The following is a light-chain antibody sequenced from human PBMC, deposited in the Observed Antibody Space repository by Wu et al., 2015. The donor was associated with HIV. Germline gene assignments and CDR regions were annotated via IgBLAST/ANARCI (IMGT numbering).Light chain of an antibody. J-gene: IGKJ1*01. CDR2: GAS. Sequence: EIVMTQSPATLSVSPGERATLSCRASQSVSSNLAWYQQKPGRAPRLLIYGASARATGIPARFSGSESGTEFTLTIRSLQSEDFAVYYCQQYNNWSPGTFGQGTKVEIK. CDR1: QSVSSN. V-gene: IGKV3-15*01. CDR3: QQYNNWSPGT.